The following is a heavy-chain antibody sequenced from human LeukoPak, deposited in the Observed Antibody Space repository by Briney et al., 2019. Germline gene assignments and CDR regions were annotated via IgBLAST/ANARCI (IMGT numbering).Heavy chain of an antibody. J-gene: IGHJ3*02. CDR2: INGEGRST. CDR1: GFTFSTYW. V-gene: IGHV3-74*01. CDR3: AREANSGYSSGDDAFDI. D-gene: IGHD6-19*01. Sequence: GGSLRLSCAASGFTFSTYWMHWVRRAPGKGLVWVSRINGEGRSTSHADSVKGRFTISRDNAKNTLYPQMNSLRAEDTAVYYCAREANSGYSSGDDAFDIWGQGTMVTVSS.